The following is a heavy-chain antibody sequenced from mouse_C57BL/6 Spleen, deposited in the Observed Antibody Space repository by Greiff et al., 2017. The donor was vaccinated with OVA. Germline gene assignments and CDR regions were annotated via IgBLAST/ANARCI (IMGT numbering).Heavy chain of an antibody. CDR1: GYAFSSSW. V-gene: IGHV1-82*01. Sequence: QVQLQQSGPELVKPGASVKISCKASGYAFSSSWMNWVKQRPGKGLEWIGRIYPGDGDTNYNGKFKGKATLTADKSSSTAYMQLSRLTSEDSAVYFCARGFWGSTMVTTGAMDYWGQGTSVTVSS. D-gene: IGHD2-2*01. CDR2: IYPGDGDT. J-gene: IGHJ4*01. CDR3: ARGFWGSTMVTTGAMDY.